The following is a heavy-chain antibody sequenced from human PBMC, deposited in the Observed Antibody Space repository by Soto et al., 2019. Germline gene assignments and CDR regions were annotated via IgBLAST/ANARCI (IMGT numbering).Heavy chain of an antibody. J-gene: IGHJ6*02. CDR3: ARGDTFGGVIVARGAYYYYGMDV. Sequence: SVKVSCKASGGTFSSYAISWVRQAPGQGLEWMGGIIPIFGTANYAQKFQGRVTITADKSTSTAYMELSSLRSEDTAVYYCARGDTFGGVIVARGAYYYYGMDVWGQGTTVTVSS. CDR1: GGTFSSYA. V-gene: IGHV1-69*06. D-gene: IGHD3-16*02. CDR2: IIPIFGTA.